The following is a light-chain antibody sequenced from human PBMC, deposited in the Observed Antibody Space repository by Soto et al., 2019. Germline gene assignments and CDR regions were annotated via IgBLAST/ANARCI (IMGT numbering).Light chain of an antibody. CDR3: AAWDDSLNGYV. CDR1: SSNIGSNA. J-gene: IGLJ1*01. CDR2: SNN. V-gene: IGLV1-44*01. Sequence: QSVLTQPPSASGTPGQRVTISCSGSSSNIGSNAVNWYQLFPGTAPKLLIYSNNQRPSGVPDRFSGSKSGTSASLAISGLQSEDEAEYFCAAWDDSLNGYVFGTGTKLTVL.